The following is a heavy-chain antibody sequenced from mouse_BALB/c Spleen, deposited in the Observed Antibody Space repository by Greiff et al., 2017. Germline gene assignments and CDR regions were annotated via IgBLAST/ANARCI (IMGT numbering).Heavy chain of an antibody. CDR2: IRLKSDNYAT. D-gene: IGHD1-1*01. CDR1: GFTFSSYW. J-gene: IGHJ2*01. CDR3: TTTVVADFDY. V-gene: IGHV6-6*02. Sequence: EVKVEESGGGLVQPGGSMKLSCVASGFTFSSYWMSWVRQSPEKGLEWVAEIRLKSDNYATHYAESVKGKFTISRDDSKSRLYLQMNSLRAEDTGIYYCTTTVVADFDYWGQGTTLTVSS.